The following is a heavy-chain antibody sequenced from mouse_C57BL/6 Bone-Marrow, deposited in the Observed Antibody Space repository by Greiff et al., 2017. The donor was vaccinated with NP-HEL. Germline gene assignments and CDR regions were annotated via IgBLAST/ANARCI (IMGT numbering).Heavy chain of an antibody. J-gene: IGHJ1*03. D-gene: IGHD4-1*01. CDR1: GFSLTSYG. V-gene: IGHV2-3*01. Sequence: QVQLKESGPGLVAPSQSLSISCTASGFSLTSYGVSWVRQPPGKGLEWLGVICGDGSTNYHSAVISRLFISKVNSKSQVFLKLNSLQTEDAATYYCARTLTGTGWYFDVWGTGTTVTVSS. CDR2: ICGDGST. CDR3: ARTLTGTGWYFDV.